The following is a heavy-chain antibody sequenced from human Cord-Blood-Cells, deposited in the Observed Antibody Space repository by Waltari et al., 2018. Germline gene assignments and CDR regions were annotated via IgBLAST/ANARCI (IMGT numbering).Heavy chain of an antibody. J-gene: IGHJ6*02. D-gene: IGHD6-13*01. V-gene: IGHV4-34*01. CDR3: ARLLVRGVRRQQLVCVEGYYYGMDV. Sequence: QVQLQQWGAGLLKPSETLSLTCAVYGGSFSGYYWSWIRQPPGKWLEWMGEINHSGSTNYNPSRKSRVTISVDTSKNQFSLKLSSVTAADTAVYYWARLLVRGVRRQQLVCVEGYYYGMDVWGQGTTVTVSS. CDR1: GGSFSGYY. CDR2: INHSGST.